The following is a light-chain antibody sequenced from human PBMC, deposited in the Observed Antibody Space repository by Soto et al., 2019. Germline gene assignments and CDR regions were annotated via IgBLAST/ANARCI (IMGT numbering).Light chain of an antibody. CDR2: DAA. Sequence: EIVLTQSPATLSLSPGERATLSCRASQSVSSYLAWYQQKPGQAPRLLIYDAANRATGIPARFSGSGSGTDFTLNISSLEPEDFAVYYCQQRSNWPFLTFGQGTKVEMK. V-gene: IGKV3-11*01. CDR1: QSVSSY. J-gene: IGKJ2*01. CDR3: QQRSNWPFLT.